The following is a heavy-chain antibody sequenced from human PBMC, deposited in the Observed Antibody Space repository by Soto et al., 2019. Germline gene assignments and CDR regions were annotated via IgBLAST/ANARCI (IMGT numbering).Heavy chain of an antibody. CDR3: ASSGVERSKGDYYYGMDV. CDR2: INWNGGST. J-gene: IGHJ6*02. V-gene: IGHV3-20*04. Sequence: EVQLVESGGGVVRPGGSLRLSCAASGFTFDDYGMSWVRQAPGKGLEWVSGINWNGGSTGYADSVKGRFTISRDNAKNSLYLQMNSLRAEDTALYYCASSGVERSKGDYYYGMDVWGQGTTVTVSS. CDR1: GFTFDDYG. D-gene: IGHD1-1*01.